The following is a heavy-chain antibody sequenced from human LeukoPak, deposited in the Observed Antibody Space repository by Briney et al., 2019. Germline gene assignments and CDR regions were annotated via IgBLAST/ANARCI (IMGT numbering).Heavy chain of an antibody. CDR3: ARSVNYYDSSGYHLDAFDI. CDR1: GGSISSYS. Sequence: LSLTCTVSGGSISSYSWSWIRQPPGKGLEWIGYIYHSGSTYYNPSLKSRVTISVDRSKNQFSLKLSSVTAADTAVYYCARSVNYYDSSGYHLDAFDIWGQGTMVTVSS. V-gene: IGHV4-30-2*01. J-gene: IGHJ3*02. CDR2: IYHSGST. D-gene: IGHD3-22*01.